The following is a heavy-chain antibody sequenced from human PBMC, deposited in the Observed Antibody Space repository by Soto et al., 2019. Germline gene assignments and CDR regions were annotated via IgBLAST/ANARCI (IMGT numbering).Heavy chain of an antibody. CDR3: ARREAAAAGGVDY. Sequence: SETLSLTCTVSGGSISSYYWSWIRQPPGKGLEWIGYIYYSGSTNYNPSLKSRVTISVDTSKNQFSLKLSSVTASDTAMYYCARREAAAAGGVDYWGQGTLVTVSS. CDR2: IYYSGST. CDR1: GGSISSYY. J-gene: IGHJ4*02. V-gene: IGHV4-59*12. D-gene: IGHD6-13*01.